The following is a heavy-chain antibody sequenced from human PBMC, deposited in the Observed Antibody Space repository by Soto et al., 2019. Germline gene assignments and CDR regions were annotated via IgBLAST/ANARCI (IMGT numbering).Heavy chain of an antibody. CDR2: IIPILGIA. V-gene: IGHV1-69*02. J-gene: IGHJ4*02. CDR3: ASRSTVVVAATEAFDY. Sequence: QVQLVQSGAEVKKPGSSVKVSCKASGGTFSTYTISWVRQAPGQGLEWMGRIIPILGIANYAQKCQGRVTITADKSTSTAYMELSSLRSEDTAVYYCASRSTVVVAATEAFDYWGQRTLVTVSS. D-gene: IGHD2-15*01. CDR1: GGTFSTYT.